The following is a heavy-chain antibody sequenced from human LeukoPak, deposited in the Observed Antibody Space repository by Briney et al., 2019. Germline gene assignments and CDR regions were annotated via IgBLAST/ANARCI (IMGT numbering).Heavy chain of an antibody. Sequence: GASVKVSCKASGGTFSSYAISWVRQAPGQGLEWMGGIIPIFGTANYAQKFQGRVTITADESTSTAYMELSSLRSEDTAVYYCASGVGATTSYYYYYMDVWGKGTTVTVSS. V-gene: IGHV1-69*13. CDR3: ASGVGATTSYYYYYMDV. D-gene: IGHD1-26*01. CDR1: GGTFSSYA. J-gene: IGHJ6*03. CDR2: IIPIFGTA.